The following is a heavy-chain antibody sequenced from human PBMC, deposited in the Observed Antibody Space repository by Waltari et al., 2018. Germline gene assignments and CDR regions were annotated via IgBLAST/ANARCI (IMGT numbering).Heavy chain of an antibody. D-gene: IGHD1-1*01. CDR2: IIPSLNIS. V-gene: IGHV1-69*04. Sequence: QLQLVQSGAEVKKPGSSVKVSCKASGGTFSSHAVSWGRQAPGQGPEWLGRIIPSLNISDYAQECLGRVTVTADKSTTTAYMDQTSLRSEDTAIYYCARSPVATPGSWFDPWGQGTLITVSS. J-gene: IGHJ5*02. CDR1: GGTFSSHA. CDR3: ARSPVATPGSWFDP.